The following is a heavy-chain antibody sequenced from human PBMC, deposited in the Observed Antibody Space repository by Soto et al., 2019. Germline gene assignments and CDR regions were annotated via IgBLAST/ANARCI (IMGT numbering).Heavy chain of an antibody. Sequence: PGGSLRLSCAASGFTFSSYWMSWVRQAPGKGLEWVANIKQDGSEKYYVDSVKGRFTISRDNAKDSLYLQMNSLRAEDTAVYYCARDGRYKTPYDGFDTWGQGTMVPVSS. V-gene: IGHV3-7*03. D-gene: IGHD1-26*01. CDR1: GFTFSSYW. J-gene: IGHJ3*02. CDR2: IKQDGSEK. CDR3: ARDGRYKTPYDGFDT.